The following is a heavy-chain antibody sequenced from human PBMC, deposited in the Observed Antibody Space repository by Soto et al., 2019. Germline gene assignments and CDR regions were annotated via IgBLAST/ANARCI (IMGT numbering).Heavy chain of an antibody. CDR3: AXSYCGGDCSVLYYYYGMDV. D-gene: IGHD2-21*02. CDR2: ISAYNGNT. J-gene: IGHJ6*02. Sequence: ASVKVSCKASGYTFSSYGISWVRQAPGQGLEWMGWISAYNGNTNYAQKLQGRVTMTTDTSTSTAYMELRSLRSDDTAVYYCAXSYCGGDCSVLYYYYGMDVWG. CDR1: GYTFSSYG. V-gene: IGHV1-18*01.